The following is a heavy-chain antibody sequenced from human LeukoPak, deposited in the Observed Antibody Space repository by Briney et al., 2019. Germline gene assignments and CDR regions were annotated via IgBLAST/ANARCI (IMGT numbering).Heavy chain of an antibody. CDR2: INPNSGGT. CDR1: GYTFTGYF. Sequence: VGSLRVSCAASGYTFTGYFMHWVRQAPGQGLEWVGWINPNSGGTNYAHTLQGRVTMTTDTSTSTRYMYMRSLRADDTAAYYCARVFFVGCSGNSCYSNMSDPWGQGTLVTVSS. CDR3: ARVFFVGCSGNSCYSNMSDP. V-gene: IGHV1-2*02. J-gene: IGHJ5*02. D-gene: IGHD2-15*01.